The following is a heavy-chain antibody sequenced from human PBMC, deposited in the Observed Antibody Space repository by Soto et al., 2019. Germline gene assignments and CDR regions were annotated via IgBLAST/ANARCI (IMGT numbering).Heavy chain of an antibody. CDR1: GGSFSGYY. CDR2: INHSGST. D-gene: IGHD1-1*01. V-gene: IGHV4-34*01. CDR3: ATANWSHHYFDP. Sequence: SETLSLTCAVYGGSFSGYYWSWLRQPPGKGLEWIGEINHSGSTNYNPSLKSRVTISVDTFKNQFSPKVTSVTAADTAVYYCATANWSHHYFDPWGQGTLVTVSS. J-gene: IGHJ5*02.